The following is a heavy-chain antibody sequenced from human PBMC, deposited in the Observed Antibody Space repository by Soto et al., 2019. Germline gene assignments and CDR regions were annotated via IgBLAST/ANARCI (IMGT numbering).Heavy chain of an antibody. V-gene: IGHV3-74*01. CDR2: MNSDGSRS. Sequence: EVQLVEAGGGLVQPGGSLRLSCAASGFTFSTFWMHWVRQAPGKGRVWVSRMNSDGSRSDYADSVKGRFTISRDNARNTLYLQMNSLSAEDTATYYCVRDGYPAWVYGVDVWGQGTTVTVSS. D-gene: IGHD5-18*01. CDR1: GFTFSTFW. CDR3: VRDGYPAWVYGVDV. J-gene: IGHJ6*02.